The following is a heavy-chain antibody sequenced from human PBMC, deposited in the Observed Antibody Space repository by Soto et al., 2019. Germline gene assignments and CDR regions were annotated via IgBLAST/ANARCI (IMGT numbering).Heavy chain of an antibody. CDR3: AKDRSGGVF. J-gene: IGHJ4*02. V-gene: IGHV3-23*01. CDR2: ISGTGIST. D-gene: IGHD3-22*01. CDR1: GFTFSNSA. Sequence: EVRLLESGGGFIQPGGSLRLSCATSGFTFSNSAMSWVRQAPGKGLEWVSGISGTGISTYYADSVKGRFTISRDNSKSTLYLQMDSLRAEDTAIYHCAKDRSGGVFGGQGTLFPVSS.